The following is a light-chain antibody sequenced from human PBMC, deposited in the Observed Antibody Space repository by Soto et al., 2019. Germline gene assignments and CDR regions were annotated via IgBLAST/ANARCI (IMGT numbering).Light chain of an antibody. V-gene: IGLV2-23*02. J-gene: IGLJ1*01. CDR1: SSDVGTYNL. CDR3: CSYAGSSSSI. CDR2: EVT. Sequence: QSALTQPASVSGSPGQSFTISCSGTSSDVGTYNLVSWYQQYPGKAPRLMIYEVTKRPSGVSNRFSGSKSGNTASLTISGLQPEDEADYYCCSYAGSSSSIFGTGTKLTVL.